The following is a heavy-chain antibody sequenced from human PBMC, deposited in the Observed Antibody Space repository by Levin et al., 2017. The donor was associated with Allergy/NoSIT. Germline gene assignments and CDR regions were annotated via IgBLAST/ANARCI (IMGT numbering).Heavy chain of an antibody. V-gene: IGHV5-51*01. J-gene: IGHJ4*02. CDR3: ARALTLRYFDWLLSEVGSYFDY. CDR1: GYSFTSYW. Sequence: GESLKISCKGSGYSFTSYWIGWVRQMPGKGLEWMGIIYPGDSDTRYSPSFQGQVTISADKSISTAYLQWSSLKASDTAMYYCARALTLRYFDWLLSEVGSYFDYWGQGTLVTVSS. D-gene: IGHD3-9*01. CDR2: IYPGDSDT.